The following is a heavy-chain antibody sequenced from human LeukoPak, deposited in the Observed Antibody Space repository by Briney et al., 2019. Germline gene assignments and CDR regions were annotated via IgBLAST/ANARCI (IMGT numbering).Heavy chain of an antibody. CDR3: ARSFWEFDP. D-gene: IGHD3-3*02. Sequence: SETLSLTCAVYGGSFSGYYWSCIRQPPGKGLEWIGEINHSGSTNYNPSLKSRVTISVDTSKNQFSLKLSSVTAADTAVYYCARSFWEFDPWGQGTLVTVSS. CDR2: INHSGST. CDR1: GGSFSGYY. J-gene: IGHJ5*02. V-gene: IGHV4-34*01.